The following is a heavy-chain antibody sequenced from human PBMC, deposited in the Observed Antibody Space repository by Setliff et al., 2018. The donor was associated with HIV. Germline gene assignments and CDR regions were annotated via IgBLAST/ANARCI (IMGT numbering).Heavy chain of an antibody. D-gene: IGHD6-13*01. CDR2: INPSGAST. CDR3: ARGTKGSRWSVTRINWFDT. V-gene: IGHV1-46*01. J-gene: IGHJ5*02. Sequence: ASVKVSCKASGYIFSGYYLHWVRQAPGQGLEWMGMINPSGASTSYAQKFQGRVTMTRDTSTSTVYMELSSLRSEDTAVYYCARGTKGSRWSVTRINWFDTWGQGTLVTVSS. CDR1: GYIFSGYY.